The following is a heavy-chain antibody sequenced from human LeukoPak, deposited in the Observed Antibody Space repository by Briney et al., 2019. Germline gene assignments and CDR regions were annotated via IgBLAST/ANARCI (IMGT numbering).Heavy chain of an antibody. CDR1: GFTFSSYA. V-gene: IGHV3-23*01. Sequence: GGSLRLSCAASGFTFSSYAMSWVRQAPGKGLEWVSAISGSGGSTYYADSVKGRFTISRDNSKNTLYLQMNSLGAEDTAVYYCAKDLSLRLKTYSSSPRDYWGQGTLVTVSS. D-gene: IGHD6-6*01. J-gene: IGHJ4*02. CDR2: ISGSGGST. CDR3: AKDLSLRLKTYSSSPRDY.